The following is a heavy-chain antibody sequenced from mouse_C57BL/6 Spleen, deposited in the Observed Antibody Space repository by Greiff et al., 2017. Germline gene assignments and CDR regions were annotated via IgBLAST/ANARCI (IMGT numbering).Heavy chain of an antibody. V-gene: IGHV1-64*01. CDR2: IDPNSGNT. D-gene: IGHD2-4*01. CDR3: ARSDDYSNALDY. CDR1: GYTFTSYW. Sequence: VQLQQPGAELVKPGASVKLSCKASGYTFTSYWMHWVKQRPGQGLEWIGVIDPNSGNTNYNQKFKGKATLTVDNSSSTAYMQLSSLTSEDSAVYYCARSDDYSNALDYWGQGTTLTVSS. J-gene: IGHJ2*01.